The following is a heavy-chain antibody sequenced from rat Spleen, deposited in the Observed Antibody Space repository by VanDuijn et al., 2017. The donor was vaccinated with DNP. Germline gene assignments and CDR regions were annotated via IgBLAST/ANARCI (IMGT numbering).Heavy chain of an antibody. CDR2: IWKTGGT. V-gene: IGHV2-41*01. CDR3: DRCGYEGHYYVMDA. D-gene: IGHD1-12*01. Sequence: QVQLKESGPGLVQHSQTLSLTCTVAGFSLTSYNVHWVRQLPGKGLEWMGVIWKTGGTRYNSALKSRLSISKDTSRGQVFVNMNSLQTEDTPTYYCDRCGYEGHYYVMDAWGQGTSVTVSS. J-gene: IGHJ4*01. CDR1: GFSLTSYN.